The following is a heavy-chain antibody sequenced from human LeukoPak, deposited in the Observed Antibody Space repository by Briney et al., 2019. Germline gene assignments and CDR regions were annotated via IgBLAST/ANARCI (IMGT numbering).Heavy chain of an antibody. CDR2: IGTAGDT. CDR3: ARVSRYYGSTNWFDP. Sequence: GGSLRLSCAASGFTFSDYDMHWVRQATGKGLEWVSAIGTAGDTYYTGSVKGRFTISRENAKNSLYLQMNSLRAGDTAVYYCARVSRYYGSTNWFDPWGQGTLVTVSS. J-gene: IGHJ5*02. CDR1: GFTFSDYD. V-gene: IGHV3-13*01. D-gene: IGHD3-10*01.